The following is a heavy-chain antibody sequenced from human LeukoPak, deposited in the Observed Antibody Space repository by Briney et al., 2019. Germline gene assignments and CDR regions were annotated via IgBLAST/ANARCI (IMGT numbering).Heavy chain of an antibody. CDR2: IWYDGSNK. J-gene: IGHJ3*02. CDR1: GFTFSSYD. Sequence: PGGSLRLSCAASGFTFSSYDIHWVRQAPGKGLEWVAVIWYDGSNKYYADSVKGRFTISRANSKNTLYLQMNSLRAEDTAMYYCARGFSSGWYGGDAFDIWGQGTMVTVSS. V-gene: IGHV3-33*01. CDR3: ARGFSSGWYGGDAFDI. D-gene: IGHD6-19*01.